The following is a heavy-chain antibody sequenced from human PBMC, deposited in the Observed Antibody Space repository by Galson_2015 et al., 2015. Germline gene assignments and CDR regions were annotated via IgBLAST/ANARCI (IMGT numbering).Heavy chain of an antibody. J-gene: IGHJ4*02. V-gene: IGHV3-30*18. CDR2: ISYDGSNK. CDR1: GFTFSSYG. D-gene: IGHD1-26*01. Sequence: SLRLSCAASGFTFSSYGMHWVRQAPGKGLEWVAVISYDGSNKYYADSVKGRFTISRDNSKNTLYLQMNSLRAEDTAVYYCAKDSVGATYFDYWGQGTLVTVSS. CDR3: AKDSVGATYFDY.